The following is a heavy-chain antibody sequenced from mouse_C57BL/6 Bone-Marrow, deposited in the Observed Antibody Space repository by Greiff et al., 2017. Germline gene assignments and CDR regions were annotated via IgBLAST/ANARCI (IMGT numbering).Heavy chain of an antibody. Sequence: VQLKESDAELVKPGASVKISCKVSGYTFTDHTIHWMKQRPEQGLEWIGYIYPRDGSTKYNEKFKGKATLTADKSSSTAYMQLNSLTSEDSAVYFCARSWANYYGSSRYYAMDYWGQGTSVTVSS. D-gene: IGHD1-1*01. J-gene: IGHJ4*01. V-gene: IGHV1-78*01. CDR3: ARSWANYYGSSRYYAMDY. CDR2: IYPRDGST. CDR1: GYTFTDHT.